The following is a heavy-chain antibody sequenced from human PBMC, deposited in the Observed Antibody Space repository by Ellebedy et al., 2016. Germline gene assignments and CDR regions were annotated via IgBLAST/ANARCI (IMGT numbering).Heavy chain of an antibody. D-gene: IGHD4-17*01. CDR2: IYWNDDK. CDR1: GFSLSTSAVV. CDR3: VHRTTVTSVDY. V-gene: IGHV2-5*01. J-gene: IGHJ4*02. Sequence: SGPTLVKPTQTLTLTCTFSGFSLSTSAVVVGWVRQPPGRAPEWLAFIYWNDDKRYYPPLRSRLTITKDTSRNQVVLAMTNMDPEDTATYYCVHRTTVTSVDYWGQGTLVTVSS.